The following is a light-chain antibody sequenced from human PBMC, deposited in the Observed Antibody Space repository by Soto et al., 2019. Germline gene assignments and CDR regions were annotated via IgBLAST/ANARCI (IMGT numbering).Light chain of an antibody. CDR3: QQYGTSPET. CDR1: QSVSGSY. V-gene: IGKV3-20*01. CDR2: GAS. Sequence: EIVLTQSPGTLSLSPGERATLSCRASQSVSGSYLAWYQQKPGRAPRLLINGASSRATGIPDRFSGSGSGTDFTLTISRLEPEDFAVYYCQQYGTSPETFGQGTKLETK. J-gene: IGKJ2*01.